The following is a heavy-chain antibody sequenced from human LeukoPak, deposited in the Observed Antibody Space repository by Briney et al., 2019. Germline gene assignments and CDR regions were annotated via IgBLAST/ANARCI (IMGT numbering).Heavy chain of an antibody. CDR2: IIPIFGTA. CDR3: ASRLDSSSWPRAGYYYYYMDV. Sequence: ASVKVSCKASGGTFSSYAISWVRQAPGQGLEWMGGIIPIFGTANYAQKFQGRVTITADESTSTAYMELSSLRSEDTAVYYCASRLDSSSWPRAGYYYYYMDVWGKGTTVTVSS. CDR1: GGTFSSYA. V-gene: IGHV1-69*13. J-gene: IGHJ6*03. D-gene: IGHD6-13*01.